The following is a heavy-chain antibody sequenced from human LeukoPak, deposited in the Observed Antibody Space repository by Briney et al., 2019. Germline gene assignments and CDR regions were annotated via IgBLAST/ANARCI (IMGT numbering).Heavy chain of an antibody. J-gene: IGHJ5*02. Sequence: ASVKVSCKASGYTFTGYYMHWVRQAPGQGLEWMGWINPNSGGTKYAQKFQGRVTMTGDTSISTAYMELSRLKSDDTAVYYCARPGGVVTNFYDNWFDPWGQGTLVTVSS. CDR1: GYTFTGYY. V-gene: IGHV1-2*02. CDR3: ARPGGVVTNFYDNWFDP. CDR2: INPNSGGT. D-gene: IGHD4-23*01.